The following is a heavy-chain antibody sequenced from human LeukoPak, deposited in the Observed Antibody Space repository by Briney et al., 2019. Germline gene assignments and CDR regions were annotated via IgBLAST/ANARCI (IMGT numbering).Heavy chain of an antibody. V-gene: IGHV1-8*02. CDR1: GYTFTSYD. CDR3: ARSYYYGSGSSSPHDY. J-gene: IGHJ4*02. CDR2: MNPNSGNT. Sequence: ASVKVSCKASGYTFTSYDINWVRQATGQGLEWMGRMNPNSGNTGYAQKFQGRVTMTRNTSISTAYMELSSLRSEDTAVYYCARSYYYGSGSSSPHDYWGQGTLVTVSS. D-gene: IGHD3-10*01.